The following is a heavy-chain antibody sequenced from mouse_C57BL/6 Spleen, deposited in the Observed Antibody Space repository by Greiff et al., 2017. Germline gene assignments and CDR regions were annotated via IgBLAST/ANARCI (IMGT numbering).Heavy chain of an antibody. Sequence: VQLLQPGAELVKPGASVKLSCKASGYTFTSYWMHWVKQRPGRGLEWIGRIDPNSGGTKYNEKFKSKATLTVDKPTSTANMQLSSLKSEVSAVYYGAREGPNGYFYAMDYWGQGTLVTVSS. CDR3: AREGPNGYFYAMDY. J-gene: IGHJ4*01. CDR2: IDPNSGGT. V-gene: IGHV1-72*01. D-gene: IGHD2-3*01. CDR1: GYTFTSYW.